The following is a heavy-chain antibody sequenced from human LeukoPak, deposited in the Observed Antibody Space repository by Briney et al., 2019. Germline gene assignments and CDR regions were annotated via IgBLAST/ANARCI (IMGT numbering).Heavy chain of an antibody. V-gene: IGHV1-8*01. D-gene: IGHD3-3*01. CDR1: GYTFTSYD. J-gene: IGHJ3*02. CDR3: ARAFSYYDFWSGQFAFDI. Sequence: GASVKVSCKASGYTFTSYDINWVRQATGQGLEWMGWMNPNSGNTGYAQKFQGRVTMTRNTSISTAYMELSSLRSEDTAVYYCARAFSYYDFWSGQFAFDIWGQGTMVTVSS. CDR2: MNPNSGNT.